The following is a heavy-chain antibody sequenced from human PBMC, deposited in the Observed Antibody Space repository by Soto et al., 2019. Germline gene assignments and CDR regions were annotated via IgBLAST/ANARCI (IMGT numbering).Heavy chain of an antibody. CDR3: AKDGRVSYDSSGYFFDY. Sequence: GESLKISCAASGFTFSSYAMSWVRQAPGKGLEWVSAISGSGGSTYYADSVKGRFTISRDNSKNTLYLQMNSLRAEDTAVYYCAKDGRVSYDSSGYFFDYWGQGTLVTVSS. V-gene: IGHV3-23*01. J-gene: IGHJ4*02. D-gene: IGHD3-22*01. CDR1: GFTFSSYA. CDR2: ISGSGGST.